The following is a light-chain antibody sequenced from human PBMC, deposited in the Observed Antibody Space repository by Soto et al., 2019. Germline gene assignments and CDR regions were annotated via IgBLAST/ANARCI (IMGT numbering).Light chain of an antibody. CDR2: GAA. CDR1: QSVFSS. J-gene: IGKJ1*01. V-gene: IGKV3-15*01. Sequence: EIVMTQSPDTLSVSPGDRATLSCRASQSVFSSLAWYQQKPGQAPRLLIYGAATRDTGIPARFSGSGSRTEFTLTISRLQSEDFAVYYCQQYHNWPAFGQGTKVEIK. CDR3: QQYHNWPA.